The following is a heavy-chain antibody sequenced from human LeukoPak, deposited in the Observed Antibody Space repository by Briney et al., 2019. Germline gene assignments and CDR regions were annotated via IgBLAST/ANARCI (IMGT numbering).Heavy chain of an antibody. CDR1: GYTFTSYD. CDR3: ARVIVLNYYDSSGYYYGFGY. V-gene: IGHV1-8*01. D-gene: IGHD3-22*01. Sequence: ASVKVSCKASGYTFTSYDINWVRQATGQGLEWMGWMNPNSGNTGYAQKFQGRVTMTRNTSISTAYMELSSLRSEDTAVYYCARVIVLNYYDSSGYYYGFGYWGQGTLVTVFS. J-gene: IGHJ4*02. CDR2: MNPNSGNT.